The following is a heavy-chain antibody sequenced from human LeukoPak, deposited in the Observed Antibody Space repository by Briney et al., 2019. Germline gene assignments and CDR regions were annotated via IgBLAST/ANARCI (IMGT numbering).Heavy chain of an antibody. J-gene: IGHJ4*02. D-gene: IGHD3-22*01. Sequence: SQTLSLTCAVSGGSISSGGYSWSWIRQPPGKGLEWIGYIYHSGSTYYNPSLKSRVTISVDRSKNQFSLKLSSVTAADTAVYYCAKVKADSSGYYLFDYWGQGTLVTVSS. CDR2: IYHSGST. CDR3: AKVKADSSGYYLFDY. V-gene: IGHV4-30-2*01. CDR1: GGSISSGGYS.